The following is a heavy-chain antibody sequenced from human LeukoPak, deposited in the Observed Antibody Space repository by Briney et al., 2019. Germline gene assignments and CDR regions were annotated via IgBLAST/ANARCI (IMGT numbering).Heavy chain of an antibody. CDR2: ISNSGGNT. CDR1: GFTFSSYA. CDR3: AKVPYPYWYFDL. Sequence: GGSLRLSCAASGFTFSSYAMSWVRQVPGKGLEWVSAISNSGGNTYYADSVKGQFTISRDNSKNTLVLQMNSLRAEDTAVYYCAKVPYPYWYFDLWGRGTLVTVSS. V-gene: IGHV3-23*01. J-gene: IGHJ2*01.